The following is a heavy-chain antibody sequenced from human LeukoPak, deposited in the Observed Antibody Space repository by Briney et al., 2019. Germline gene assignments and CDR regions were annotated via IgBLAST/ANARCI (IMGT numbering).Heavy chain of an antibody. CDR1: GLTVSSNY. V-gene: IGHV3-53*01. D-gene: IGHD1-26*01. J-gene: IGHJ4*02. CDR2: IYSGGST. Sequence: PGGSLRLSCAAPGLTVSSNYMSWVRQAPGKGLEWVSGIYSGGSTFYADSVKGRFTISRDNSKDTLYLQMNSLRAEDTAVYYCARDGAGYSTLELYWGQGTLVTVSS. CDR3: ARDGAGYSTLELY.